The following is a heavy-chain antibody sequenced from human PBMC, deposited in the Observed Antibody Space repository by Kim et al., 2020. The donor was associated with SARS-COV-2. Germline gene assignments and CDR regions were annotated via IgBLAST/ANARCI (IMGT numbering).Heavy chain of an antibody. CDR3: ARNTWIQPNWYFDL. CDR1: GGSMSTESDY. D-gene: IGHD5-18*01. J-gene: IGHJ2*01. CDR2: IFHSGTI. Sequence: SETLSLTCSVSGGSMSTESDYWAWIRQPPGKGLEWIGSIFHSGTIYYNPSLQGRVTISADTAMSYYSLNLNSVTAADTAVYYCARNTWIQPNWYFDLWGRGTLVTVSS. V-gene: IGHV4-39*02.